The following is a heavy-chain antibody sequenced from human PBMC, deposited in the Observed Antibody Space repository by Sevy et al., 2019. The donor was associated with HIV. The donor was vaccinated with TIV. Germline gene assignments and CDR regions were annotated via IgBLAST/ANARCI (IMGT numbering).Heavy chain of an antibody. J-gene: IGHJ4*02. CDR2: IIPILGTV. Sequence: ASVKVSCKASGGTFSSYGISWVRQAPGQVLEWMGGIIPILGTVNYAQKFQGRVTITADESTKTAYMELSSLRSEDTAVYYCARGGDNGWYYFDYWGQETLVTVSS. CDR1: GGTFSSYG. D-gene: IGHD6-19*01. V-gene: IGHV1-69*13. CDR3: ARGGDNGWYYFDY.